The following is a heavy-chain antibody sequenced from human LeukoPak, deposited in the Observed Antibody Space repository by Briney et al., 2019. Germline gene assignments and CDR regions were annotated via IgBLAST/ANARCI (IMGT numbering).Heavy chain of an antibody. Sequence: PGGSLRLSCGASGFTFSSYSMNWVRQAPGKGLEWVSSISSSSSYIYYADSVKGRFTISRDNAKNSLYLQMNSLRAEDTAVYYCARGYSGSLTHFDYWGQGTLVTVSS. V-gene: IGHV3-21*01. CDR1: GFTFSSYS. D-gene: IGHD1-26*01. CDR3: ARGYSGSLTHFDY. CDR2: ISSSSSYI. J-gene: IGHJ4*02.